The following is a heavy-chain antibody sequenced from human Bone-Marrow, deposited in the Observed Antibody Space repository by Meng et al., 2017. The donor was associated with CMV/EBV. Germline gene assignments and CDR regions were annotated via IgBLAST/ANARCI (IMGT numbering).Heavy chain of an antibody. Sequence: GESLKISCEASGFSFSIYSMNWVRQAPGKGLEWVSSISSSSNYIYYADSVKGRFTISRDNAKNSLYLQMNSLRAEDTAVYYCARESRCSSTSCYTGSLGRTNGYFDYWGQGTLVTVSS. CDR1: GFSFSIYS. D-gene: IGHD2-2*02. CDR3: ARESRCSSTSCYTGSLGRTNGYFDY. V-gene: IGHV3-21*01. CDR2: ISSSSNYI. J-gene: IGHJ4*02.